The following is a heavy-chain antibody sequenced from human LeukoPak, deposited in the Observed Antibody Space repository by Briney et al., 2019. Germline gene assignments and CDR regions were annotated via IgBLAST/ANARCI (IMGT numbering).Heavy chain of an antibody. CDR1: GFTFSSYG. V-gene: IGHV3-7*01. J-gene: IGHJ4*02. D-gene: IGHD6-19*01. CDR2: IIEGGDLK. CDR3: ARVGKNGWDFDH. Sequence: PGGTLRLSCAASGFTFSSYGMSWVRQAPGKGLAWVANIIEGGDLKYYVDSVKGRFTISRDNTKNSLYLQMTSLRADDTAVYYCARVGKNGWDFDHWGQGTLVTVSS.